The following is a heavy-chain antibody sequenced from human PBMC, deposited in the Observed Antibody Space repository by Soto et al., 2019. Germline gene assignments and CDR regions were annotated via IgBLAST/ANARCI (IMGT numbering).Heavy chain of an antibody. J-gene: IGHJ4*02. CDR3: ARPIAVAGYYFDY. CDR1: GGSISSSSYY. Sequence: PSETLSLTCTVSGGSISSSSYYWVWIRQPPGKGLEWIGSIYYSGSTYYNPSLKSRVTISVDTSKNQFSLKLSSVTAADTAVYYCARPIAVAGYYFDYWGQGTLVTVSS. D-gene: IGHD6-19*01. CDR2: IYYSGST. V-gene: IGHV4-39*01.